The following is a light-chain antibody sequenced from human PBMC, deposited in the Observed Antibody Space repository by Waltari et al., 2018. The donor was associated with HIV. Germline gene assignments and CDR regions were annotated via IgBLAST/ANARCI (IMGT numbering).Light chain of an antibody. CDR1: SPNIGSNT. CDR2: SNN. CDR3: AAWDDSLNGSWV. Sequence: SVLTQPPSASGTPGQRVTIPCSGSSPNIGSNTVNWYQQLPGTAPKLLIYSNNRRPSGVPDRFSGSKSGTSASLAISGLQSEDEADYYCAAWDDSLNGSWVFGGGTKLTVL. J-gene: IGLJ3*02. V-gene: IGLV1-44*01.